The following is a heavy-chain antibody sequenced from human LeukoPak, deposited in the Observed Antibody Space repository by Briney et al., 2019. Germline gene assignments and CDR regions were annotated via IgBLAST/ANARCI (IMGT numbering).Heavy chain of an antibody. Sequence: ASVKVSCKASGYTFTGYYMHWVRQAPGRGLEWMGWINPNSGGTNYAQKFQGRVTMTRDTSISTAYMELSRLRSDDTAVYYCARDITMVRGVTDYWGQGTLVTVSS. CDR3: ARDITMVRGVTDY. V-gene: IGHV1-2*02. CDR1: GYTFTGYY. J-gene: IGHJ4*02. CDR2: INPNSGGT. D-gene: IGHD3-10*01.